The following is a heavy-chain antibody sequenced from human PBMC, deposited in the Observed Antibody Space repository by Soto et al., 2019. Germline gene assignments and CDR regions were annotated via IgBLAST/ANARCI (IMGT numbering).Heavy chain of an antibody. V-gene: IGHV3-33*05. CDR3: ARWGTTGGLDV. Sequence: QVQLVESGGGVVQPGTSLRLSCVGSGFTFRSYVIHWVRQAPGKGLEWVALTSYDGSNKDYGDSVKGRFTISRDNSRNTVDLQMDSLRRDDTALYYCARWGTTGGLDVWGQGPLVSVSS. CDR2: TSYDGSNK. D-gene: IGHD3-16*01. J-gene: IGHJ1*01. CDR1: GFTFRSYV.